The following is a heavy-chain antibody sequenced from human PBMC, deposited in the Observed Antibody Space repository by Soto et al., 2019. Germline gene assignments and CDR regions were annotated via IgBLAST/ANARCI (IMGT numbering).Heavy chain of an antibody. CDR2: INPNSGGT. V-gene: IGHV1-2*04. J-gene: IGHJ4*02. CDR1: GYTFTGYY. CDR3: ATSRVSIAVAGETEYYFDY. D-gene: IGHD6-19*01. Sequence: SVKVSCKASGYTFTGYYMHWVRQAPGQGLEWMGWINPNSGGTNYAQKFQGWVTMTRDTSIGTAYMELSRLRSDDTAVYYCATSRVSIAVAGETEYYFDYWGQGTLVTVSS.